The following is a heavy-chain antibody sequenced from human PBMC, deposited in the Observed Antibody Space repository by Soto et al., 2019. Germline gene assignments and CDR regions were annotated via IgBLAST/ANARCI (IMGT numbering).Heavy chain of an antibody. D-gene: IGHD6-19*01. V-gene: IGHV3-21*01. CDR3: ERDLDQWLAPQGKAFDI. CDR1: GFTFSSYS. J-gene: IGHJ3*02. Sequence: EVQLVESGGGLVKPGGSLRLSCAASGFTFSSYSMNWVRQAPGKGLEWVSSISSSSSYIYYADSVKGRFTISRDNAKNSLYLQMNSMRVEDTAVYYCERDLDQWLAPQGKAFDIWGQGTMVTVSS. CDR2: ISSSSSYI.